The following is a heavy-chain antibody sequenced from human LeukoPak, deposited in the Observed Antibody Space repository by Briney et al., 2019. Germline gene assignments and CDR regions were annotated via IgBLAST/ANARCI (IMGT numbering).Heavy chain of an antibody. D-gene: IGHD3-22*01. CDR1: GLSFSEAG. V-gene: IGHV3-15*01. CDR2: IKSRSDGGTK. CDR3: TTTHNYFNSRAYFTSRDY. J-gene: IGHJ4*02. Sequence: PGGSLRLSCAASGLSFSEAGLTWIRQAPGGRLEWVGRIKSRSDGGTKDYAALVKGRFTISRDDSKATFYLQMSSLKTEDTAVYYCTTTHNYFNSRAYFTSRDYWGQGTLVTVSS.